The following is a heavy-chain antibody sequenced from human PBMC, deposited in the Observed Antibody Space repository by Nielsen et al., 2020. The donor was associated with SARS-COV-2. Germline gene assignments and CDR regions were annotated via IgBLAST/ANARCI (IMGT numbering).Heavy chain of an antibody. J-gene: IGHJ6*02. CDR2: INYSGST. D-gene: IGHD5-12*01. CDR3: ARDRGNNYGMDV. Sequence: LRLSCTVSGDSSSSGDYYWSWIRQPPGKGLEWIGHINYSGSTRYNPSLKSRVIMPIDTSKNQFSLMLSSVTAADTAVYYCARDRGNNYGMDVWGHGTTVIVSS. CDR1: GDSSSSGDYY. V-gene: IGHV4-30-4*01.